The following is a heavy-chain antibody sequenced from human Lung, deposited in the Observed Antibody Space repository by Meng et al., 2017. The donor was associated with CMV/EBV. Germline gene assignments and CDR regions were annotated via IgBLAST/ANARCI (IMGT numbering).Heavy chain of an antibody. V-gene: IGHV4-39*07. D-gene: IGHD4-11*01. J-gene: IGHJ4*02. CDR1: GGSVSSGSYY. CDR2: VYYSGST. Sequence: SETLSLXXTVSGGSVSSGSYYWGWIRQPPGQGLEWVATVYYSGSTFYNPSLKSRVTISVDRSKNQFSLKLSSVTAADTAVYYCARVRDSNYGLFDYWGQGTLVTVSS. CDR3: ARVRDSNYGLFDY.